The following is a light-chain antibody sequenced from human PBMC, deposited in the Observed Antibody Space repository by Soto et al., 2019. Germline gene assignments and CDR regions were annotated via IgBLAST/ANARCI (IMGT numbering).Light chain of an antibody. V-gene: IGKV1-39*01. J-gene: IGKJ2*01. Sequence: IQMTQSPSSLSASVGDGVTLTCRASHTIATYLNWYQQKPGQVPEFLIYGASSLHVGVPSRFTGSGYGTDFTLTINNLQPEDFAIYYCQQFYYYPHTFGQGTKLEVK. CDR2: GAS. CDR3: QQFYYYPHT. CDR1: HTIATY.